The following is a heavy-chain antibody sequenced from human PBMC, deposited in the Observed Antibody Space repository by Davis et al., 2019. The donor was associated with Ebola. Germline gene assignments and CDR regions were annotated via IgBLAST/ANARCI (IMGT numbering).Heavy chain of an antibody. CDR3: AREIGGSSSPFDY. D-gene: IGHD6-6*01. V-gene: IGHV1-2*02. Sequence: ASVKVSCKASGYTFTGYQMHWMRQAPGQGLEWMGWINPNSGGTNYAQKFQGRVTMTRDTSISTAYMELSSLRSDDTAVYYWAREIGGSSSPFDYWGQGTLVTVSS. CDR2: INPNSGGT. J-gene: IGHJ4*02. CDR1: GYTFTGYQ.